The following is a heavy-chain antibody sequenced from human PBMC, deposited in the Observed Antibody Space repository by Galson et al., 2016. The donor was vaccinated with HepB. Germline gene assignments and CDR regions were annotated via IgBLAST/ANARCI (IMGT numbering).Heavy chain of an antibody. CDR3: ARDRLASGNHLDY. J-gene: IGHJ4*02. V-gene: IGHV3-23*01. D-gene: IGHD4-23*01. CDR1: GFTFSNYA. CDR2: INDRGDST. Sequence: SLRLSCAASGFTFSNYAMSWVRQAPGKGLEWVSSINDRGDSTYYADSVKGRFTISRDSSTLYLQMNSLRAEGTAVYYCARDRLASGNHLDYWGQGTLVTVSS.